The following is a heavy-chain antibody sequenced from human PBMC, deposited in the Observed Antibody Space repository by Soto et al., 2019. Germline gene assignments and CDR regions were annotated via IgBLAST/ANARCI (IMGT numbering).Heavy chain of an antibody. V-gene: IGHV3-21*01. CDR3: AREMTNNLGYAFDI. Sequence: GSLRLSCVASGFIFSSYSMNWVRQAPGKGLEWVSSISSSSSDIYYADSLKGRFTISRDNSKNTLYLQMNSLRAEDTAVYYCAREMTNNLGYAFDIWGQGTMVTVSS. CDR2: ISSSSSDI. J-gene: IGHJ3*02. CDR1: GFIFSSYS. D-gene: IGHD1-1*01.